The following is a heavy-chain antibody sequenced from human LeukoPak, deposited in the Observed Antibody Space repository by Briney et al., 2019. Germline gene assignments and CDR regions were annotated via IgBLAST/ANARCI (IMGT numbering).Heavy chain of an antibody. J-gene: IGHJ2*01. CDR2: IYTSGST. Sequence: PSETLSLTCTVSGGSISSGGYYWSWIRQPAGKGLEWIGRIYTSGSTNYNPSLKSRVTISVDTSKNQFSLKLSSVTAADTAVYYCARDGIAYDSSGYSPRPFDLWGRGTLVTVSS. D-gene: IGHD3-22*01. CDR3: ARDGIAYDSSGYSPRPFDL. CDR1: GGSISSGGYY. V-gene: IGHV4-61*02.